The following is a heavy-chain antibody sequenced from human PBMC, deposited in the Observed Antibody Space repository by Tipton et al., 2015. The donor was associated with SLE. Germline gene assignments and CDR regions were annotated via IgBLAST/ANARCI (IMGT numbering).Heavy chain of an antibody. J-gene: IGHJ5*02. V-gene: IGHV3-30*02. CDR1: GFTFSNYV. Sequence: SLRLSCAASGFTFSNYVMHCVRQAPGEGLEWVAYIRYYGSNKYYGDSVKSRFTISRDDSKNTLYLQMNSLRVEDTAVYYCVKVLEPGDYEVPGGSWGQGTLVTDSS. CDR3: VKVLEPGDYEVPGGS. CDR2: IRYYGSNK. D-gene: IGHD4-17*01.